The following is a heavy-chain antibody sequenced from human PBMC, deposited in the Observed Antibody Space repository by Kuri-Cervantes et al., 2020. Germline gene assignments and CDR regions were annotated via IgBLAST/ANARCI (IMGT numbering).Heavy chain of an antibody. CDR3: ARVRLVRVVWGNFDY. Sequence: GGSLRLSCAASGFTFSSYAMSWVRQAPGKGLEWVSAISGSGGSTYYADSVKGRFTISRDNSKNTLYLQMNSLRAEDTAVYYCARVRLVRVVWGNFDYWGRGTLVTVSS. CDR1: GFTFSSYA. CDR2: ISGSGGST. V-gene: IGHV3-23*01. J-gene: IGHJ4*02. D-gene: IGHD6-19*01.